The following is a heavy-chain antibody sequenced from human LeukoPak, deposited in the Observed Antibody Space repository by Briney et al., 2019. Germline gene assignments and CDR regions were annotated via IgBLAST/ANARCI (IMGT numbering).Heavy chain of an antibody. CDR1: GFTFNKYW. Sequence: GGSLRLSFAASGFTFNKYWMNWVRQSPGKGLEWVANIKEDSSDKNYVDSMKGRSTISRDNAKNSLYLQMNSLRVEDTAVYYCARESGRFRFDSWGQGTLVTVSS. D-gene: IGHD3-3*01. J-gene: IGHJ5*01. CDR3: ARESGRFRFDS. V-gene: IGHV3-7*01. CDR2: IKEDSSDK.